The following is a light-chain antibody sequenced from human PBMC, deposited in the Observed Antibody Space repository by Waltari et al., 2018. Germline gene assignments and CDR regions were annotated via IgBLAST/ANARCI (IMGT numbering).Light chain of an antibody. V-gene: IGKV1-12*01. CDR1: QDISSW. Sequence: DIQMTQSPSSVSASVGDGVTITCRASQDISSWLAWYQQKPGKAPNLLIYDGYSLQSGVPLRFSGSGSGTVFTLTISSLQPEDFATYYCQQANSFPITFGQGTRLEIK. CDR2: DGY. CDR3: QQANSFPIT. J-gene: IGKJ5*01.